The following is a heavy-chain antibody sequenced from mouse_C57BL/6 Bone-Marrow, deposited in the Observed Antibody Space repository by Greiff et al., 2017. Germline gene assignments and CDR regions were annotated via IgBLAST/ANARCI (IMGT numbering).Heavy chain of an antibody. D-gene: IGHD2-1*01. V-gene: IGHV5-9-1*02. CDR2: ISSGGDYI. Sequence: EVKLVESGEGLVKPGGSLKLSCAASGFTFSSYAMSWVRQTPEKRLEWVAYISSGGDYIYYADTVKGRFTISRDNARNTLYLQMSSLKSEDTAMYYCTRGDGNYPYYFDYWGQGTTLTVSS. J-gene: IGHJ2*01. CDR1: GFTFSSYA. CDR3: TRGDGNYPYYFDY.